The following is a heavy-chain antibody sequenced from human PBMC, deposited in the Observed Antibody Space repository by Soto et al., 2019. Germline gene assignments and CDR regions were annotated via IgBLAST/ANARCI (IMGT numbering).Heavy chain of an antibody. CDR3: ARGATVTQYDY. Sequence: QVQLQESGPGLVKPSETLSLTCTVSGVSVNSGSFYWAWIRQPPGKGLEWIGFGSYSGTTNYKPSLKSRVTISVDTSRSQISLTVTSLTAADTAVYYCARGATVTQYDYWGQGTLVTVSS. J-gene: IGHJ4*02. CDR1: GVSVNSGSFY. V-gene: IGHV4-61*01. D-gene: IGHD4-17*01. CDR2: GSYSGTT.